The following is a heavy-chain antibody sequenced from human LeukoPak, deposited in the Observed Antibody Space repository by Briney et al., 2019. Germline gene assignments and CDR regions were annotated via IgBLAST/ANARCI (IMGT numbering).Heavy chain of an antibody. V-gene: IGHV3-33*01. CDR1: GFTFSSYG. D-gene: IGHD5-18*01. J-gene: IGHJ4*02. CDR2: IWYDGSNE. Sequence: PGRSLRLSCAASGFTFSSYGMHWVRQAPGKGLEWVAVIWYDGSNEYYADSVKGRFTISRDNSKNTLYLQMNSLRAEDTAVYYCARAVDTAMGFVDYWGQGTLVTVSS. CDR3: ARAVDTAMGFVDY.